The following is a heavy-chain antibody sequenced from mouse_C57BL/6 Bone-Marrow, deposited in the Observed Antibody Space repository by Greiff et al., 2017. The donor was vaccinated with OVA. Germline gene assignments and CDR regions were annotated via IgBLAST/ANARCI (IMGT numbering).Heavy chain of an antibody. CDR3: ARWSVPYYFGC. Sequence: VQLQQPGAELVKPGASVKLSCKASGYTFTSYWMHWVKQRPGQGLEWIGMIHPNSGSTNYNEKFKSKATLTVDKPSSTAYMQLSSLTSEDSAFYDCARWSVPYYFGCWGQGTTLTFSS. CDR1: GYTFTSYW. CDR2: IHPNSGST. V-gene: IGHV1-64*01. J-gene: IGHJ2*01.